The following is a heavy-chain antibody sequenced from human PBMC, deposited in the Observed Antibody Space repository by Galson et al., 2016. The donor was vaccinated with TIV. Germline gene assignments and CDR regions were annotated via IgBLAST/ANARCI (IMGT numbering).Heavy chain of an antibody. D-gene: IGHD6-13*01. CDR1: GLSFSAYG. CDR3: ASGPRGSSWYYLDY. CDR2: IWEDXXKK. J-gene: IGHJ4*02. V-gene: IGHV3-33*01. Sequence: SLRLSCAASGLSFSAYGMHWVRQAPGKGLEWVAVIWEDXXKKYYGESVKGRFTVSRDNSNSPLYLQMNSLRDEDTAIYYCASGPRGSSWYYLDYWGQGTLVTVSS.